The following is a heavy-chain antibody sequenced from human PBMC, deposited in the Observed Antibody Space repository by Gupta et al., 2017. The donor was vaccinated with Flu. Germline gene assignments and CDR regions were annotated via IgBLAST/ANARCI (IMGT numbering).Heavy chain of an antibody. Sequence: EVQLVESGGGLVKPGGSLTLSCAASGFLFIAAYMNWVRQAPGKGLEWVGRLKSHTDGGTTDYAAPVKGRFTISRDDSKNTLFLQMRSLKTEDTAVYFCTTDSSGGITFDIWGQGTMVTVSS. CDR2: LKSHTDGGTT. CDR3: TTDSSGGITFDI. J-gene: IGHJ3*02. CDR1: GFLFIAAY. D-gene: IGHD3-16*01. V-gene: IGHV3-15*01.